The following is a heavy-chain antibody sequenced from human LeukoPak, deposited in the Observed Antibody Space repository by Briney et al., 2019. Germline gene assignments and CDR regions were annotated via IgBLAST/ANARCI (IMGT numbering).Heavy chain of an antibody. CDR1: GDSISISPYY. J-gene: IGHJ4*02. V-gene: IGHV4-39*07. CDR2: IYYSGST. CDR3: ARARGDYYDSSGYPILDY. D-gene: IGHD3-22*01. Sequence: SETLSLTCTVSGDSISISPYYWGWIRQPPGKGLEWIGSIYYSGSTYYNPSLKSRVTISVDTSKNQFSLKLSSVTAADTAVYYCARARGDYYDSSGYPILDYWGQGTLVTVSS.